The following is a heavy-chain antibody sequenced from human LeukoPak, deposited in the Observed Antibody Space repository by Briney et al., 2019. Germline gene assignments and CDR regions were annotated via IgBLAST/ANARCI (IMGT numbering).Heavy chain of an antibody. CDR2: MSGSDDYI. V-gene: IGHV3-23*01. J-gene: IGHJ2*01. D-gene: IGHD3-9*01. CDR1: GFTFSTYT. CDR3: AKEVLNYEIPYWYFDL. Sequence: GGSLRFSCAASGFTFSTYTMSWVRQAPGKGLEWVSAMSGSDDYIYYADSVKGRFTISRDNSKNTLYLQMNSLRAEDTAVYHCAKEVLNYEIPYWYFDLWGRGTLVTVSS.